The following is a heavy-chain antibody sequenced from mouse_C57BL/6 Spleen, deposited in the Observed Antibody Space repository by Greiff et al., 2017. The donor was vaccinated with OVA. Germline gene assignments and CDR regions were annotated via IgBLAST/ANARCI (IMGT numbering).Heavy chain of an antibody. D-gene: IGHD2-4*01. CDR1: GYSITSGYY. J-gene: IGHJ1*03. CDR3: ASWAYDYDGWYFDV. V-gene: IGHV3-6*01. CDR2: ISYDGSN. Sequence: ESGPGLVKPSQSLSLTCSVTGYSITSGYYWHWIRQFPGNKLEWMGYISYDGSNNYNPSLKNRISITRDTSKNQFCLKLNSVTTEDTATYYCASWAYDYDGWYFDVWGTGTTVTVSS.